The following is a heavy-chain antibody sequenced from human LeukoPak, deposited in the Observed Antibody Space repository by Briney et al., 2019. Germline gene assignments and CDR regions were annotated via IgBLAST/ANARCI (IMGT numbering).Heavy chain of an antibody. Sequence: SVKVSCKASGGTFSSYAISWVRQTPGQGLEWMGGIIPIFGTANYAQKFQGRVTITADKSTSTAYMELSSLRSEDTAVYYCARGGIAAAGTSVDYWGQGTLVTVSS. CDR1: GGTFSSYA. CDR2: IIPIFGTA. D-gene: IGHD6-13*01. J-gene: IGHJ4*02. V-gene: IGHV1-69*06. CDR3: ARGGIAAAGTSVDY.